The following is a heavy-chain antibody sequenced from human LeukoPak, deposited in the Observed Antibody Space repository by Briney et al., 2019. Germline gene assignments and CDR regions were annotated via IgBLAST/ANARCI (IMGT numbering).Heavy chain of an antibody. J-gene: IGHJ5*02. CDR3: ARDRPHNWFDP. V-gene: IGHV3-74*01. CDR1: GIAFSNHW. Sequence: QPGGSLGLSCAASGIAFSNHWMHWVRQAPGKGLEWVSWINNDGSYAVYADSVRARFTISRDNAKNTLYLQMNSLRPEDTAVYYCARDRPHNWFDPWGQGTLVTVSS. CDR2: INNDGSYA.